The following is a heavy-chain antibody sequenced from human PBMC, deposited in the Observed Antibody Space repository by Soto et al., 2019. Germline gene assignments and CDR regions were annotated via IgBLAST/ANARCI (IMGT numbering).Heavy chain of an antibody. Sequence: QVQLQKSGPGRVKPPETLSLPCTVSGGSISSDYWSGFRQPAGQGLEWIGRIYPSGSTNYNPSLKSRVTMSVDTSKNQFSLKLSSVTAADTAVYYCARDQGSYYYYGMDVWGQGTTVTVSS. D-gene: IGHD2-15*01. V-gene: IGHV4-4*07. CDR1: GGSISSDY. J-gene: IGHJ6*02. CDR2: IYPSGST. CDR3: ARDQGSYYYYGMDV.